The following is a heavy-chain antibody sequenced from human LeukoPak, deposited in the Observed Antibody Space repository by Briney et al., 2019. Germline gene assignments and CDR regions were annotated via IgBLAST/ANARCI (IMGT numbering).Heavy chain of an antibody. Sequence: GESLKISCQGSGYTFTNYWIGWVRQMPGKGLEWMGIVSPGDSDTRYSPSFQGQVTLSVDKSISAAYLQWSSLKASDTALYYCARRSRGHCTTTSCFFDYWAQGTLVTVSS. CDR2: VSPGDSDT. V-gene: IGHV5-51*01. J-gene: IGHJ4*02. D-gene: IGHD2-2*01. CDR1: GYTFTNYW. CDR3: ARRSRGHCTTTSCFFDY.